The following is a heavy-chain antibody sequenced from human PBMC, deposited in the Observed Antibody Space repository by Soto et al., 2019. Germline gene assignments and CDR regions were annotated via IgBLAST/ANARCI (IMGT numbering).Heavy chain of an antibody. CDR1: GGSISSGDYY. CDR3: ASSYYYGSGSYYFRGYFDY. J-gene: IGHJ4*02. D-gene: IGHD3-10*01. Sequence: SETLSLTCTVSGGSISSGDYYWSWIRQPPGKGLEWIGYIYYSGSTYYNPSLKSRVTISVDTSKNQFSLKLSSVTAADTAVYYCASSYYYGSGSYYFRGYFDYWGQGTLVTVSS. CDR2: IYYSGST. V-gene: IGHV4-30-4*01.